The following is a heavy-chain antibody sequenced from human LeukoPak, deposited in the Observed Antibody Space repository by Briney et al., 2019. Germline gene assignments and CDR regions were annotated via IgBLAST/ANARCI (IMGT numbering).Heavy chain of an antibody. CDR3: AKDGDSSLYGAFDI. V-gene: IGHV3-9*03. CDR1: GFTFGDYA. Sequence: GGSPRLPCATSGFTFGDYAMHWVRQVPGKGLEWVSSITWNSRILGYADSVKGRFTISRDNAKNSLYLQMNSLRVEDMALYYCAKDGDSSLYGAFDIWGQGTMVTVSS. D-gene: IGHD3-22*01. J-gene: IGHJ3*02. CDR2: ITWNSRIL.